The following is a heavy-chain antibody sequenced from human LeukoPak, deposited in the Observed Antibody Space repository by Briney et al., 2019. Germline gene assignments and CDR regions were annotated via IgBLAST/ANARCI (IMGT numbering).Heavy chain of an antibody. Sequence: SETLSLTCTVSGGSISSSSYYWGWIRQPPGKGLEWIGSIYYSGSTYYNPSLKSRVTISVDTSKNQFSLKLSSVTAADTAVYYCARVGTYGSGSYLSWLDYWGQGTLVTVSS. V-gene: IGHV4-39*07. CDR2: IYYSGST. CDR3: ARVGTYGSGSYLSWLDY. CDR1: GGSISSSSYY. D-gene: IGHD3-10*01. J-gene: IGHJ4*02.